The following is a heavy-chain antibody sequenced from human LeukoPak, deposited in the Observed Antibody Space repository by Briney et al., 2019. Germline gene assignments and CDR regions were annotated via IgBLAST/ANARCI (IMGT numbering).Heavy chain of an antibody. CDR1: GFSLSTSGVG. CDR3: ARFDSSGYYFDY. D-gene: IGHD3-22*01. CDR2: IYWNDDK. Sequence: SGPTLVKPTQTLTLTCTFSGFSLSTSGVGVGWIRQPPGKALEWLALIYWNDDKRYSPSLKSRLTITKDTSKNQVVLTMTNMDPVDTATYYCARFDSSGYYFDYWGQGTLVTVSS. J-gene: IGHJ4*02. V-gene: IGHV2-5*01.